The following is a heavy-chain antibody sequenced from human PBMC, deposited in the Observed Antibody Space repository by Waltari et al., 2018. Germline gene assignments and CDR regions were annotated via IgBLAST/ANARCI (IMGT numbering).Heavy chain of an antibody. CDR2: IYFSGST. D-gene: IGHD3-3*01. CDR1: GCSISSFY. Sequence: QVQLQESGPGLVKPSETLSLTCTVSGCSISSFYWSWIRQPPGKGLEWIGYIYFSGSTNYNPSLKSRVTMSLDTSKNQFSLKLSSVTAADTAVYYCARGVGVIVMPYFDSWGQGTLVTVSS. CDR3: ARGVGVIVMPYFDS. V-gene: IGHV4-59*01. J-gene: IGHJ4*02.